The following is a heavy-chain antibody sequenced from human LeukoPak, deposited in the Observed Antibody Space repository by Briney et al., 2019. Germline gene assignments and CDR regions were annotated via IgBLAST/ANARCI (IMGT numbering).Heavy chain of an antibody. Sequence: SETLSLTCAVYSGSISGYYLRWIRQSPGSGLEWIGQIDYSGSTNYNPSLKCRVTISVDTSKNQFSLKLNSVTAADTAVYFCALDISNYYFRGMNVWGQGTAVTVSS. D-gene: IGHD3-9*01. J-gene: IGHJ6*02. CDR2: IDYSGST. CDR3: ALDISNYYFRGMNV. CDR1: SGSISGYY. V-gene: IGHV4-34*01.